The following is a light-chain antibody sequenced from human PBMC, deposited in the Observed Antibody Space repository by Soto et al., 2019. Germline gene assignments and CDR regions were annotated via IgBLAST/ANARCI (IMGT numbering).Light chain of an antibody. CDR1: SSDVGGYNY. Sequence: QSVLTQPPSASGSPGQSVTISCTGTSSDVGGYNYVSWYQQHPGKAPKLMIYEVNMRPSGVPDRFSASKSGNTASLTVSGLQAEDEADYYCSSYAGSNILFGTGTKVTVL. CDR3: SSYAGSNIL. V-gene: IGLV2-8*01. J-gene: IGLJ1*01. CDR2: EVN.